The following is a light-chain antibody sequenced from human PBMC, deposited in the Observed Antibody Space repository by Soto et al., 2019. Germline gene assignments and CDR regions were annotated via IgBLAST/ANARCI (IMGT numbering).Light chain of an antibody. CDR3: SSHTSGSTRV. Sequence: LTQPASVSGSPGQSIAISCTGTSGDVGGYDYVSWYQQHPDKAPKLMIYEVTKRPSWVSNRFSGSKSGNTASLTISGLQPEDEADYYCSSHTSGSTRVFGSGTKVTVL. CDR2: EVT. CDR1: SGDVGGYDY. J-gene: IGLJ1*01. V-gene: IGLV2-14*01.